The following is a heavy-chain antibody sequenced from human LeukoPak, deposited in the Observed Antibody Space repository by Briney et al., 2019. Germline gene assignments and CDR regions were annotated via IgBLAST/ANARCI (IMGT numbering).Heavy chain of an antibody. J-gene: IGHJ5*01. CDR1: GGSISDYY. Sequence: SETLSLTCSVSGGSISDYYWTWIRQPAGKGLEWIGRINASGTTRYNPSLKSRLAMSVDTSKNQFSLKLTSVTAADTAVYFCTRGLAAAYDYNWFDSWGQGTLVSVSS. V-gene: IGHV4-4*07. D-gene: IGHD5-12*01. CDR2: INASGTT. CDR3: TRGLAAAYDYNWFDS.